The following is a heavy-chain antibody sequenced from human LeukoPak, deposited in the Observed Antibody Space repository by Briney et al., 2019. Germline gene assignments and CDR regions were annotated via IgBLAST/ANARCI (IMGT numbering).Heavy chain of an antibody. CDR2: MNPNSGNT. V-gene: IGHV1-8*02. J-gene: IGHJ4*02. CDR1: GYTFTGYY. Sequence: RASVKVSCKASGYTFTGYYMHWVRQATGQGLEWMGWMNPNSGNTGYAQKFQGRVTMARNTSISTAYMELSSLRSEDTAVYYCARAEGSYYDYWGQGTLVTVSS. CDR3: ARAEGSYYDY. D-gene: IGHD1-14*01.